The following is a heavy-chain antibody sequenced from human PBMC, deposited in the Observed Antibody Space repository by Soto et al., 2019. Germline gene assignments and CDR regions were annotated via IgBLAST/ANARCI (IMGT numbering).Heavy chain of an antibody. CDR1: GFTFSSYA. D-gene: IGHD3-22*01. CDR2: ISYDGSNK. V-gene: IGHV3-30-3*01. CDR3: ARGYDSSGYEPPFGY. J-gene: IGHJ4*02. Sequence: GGSLRLSCAASGFTFSSYAMHWVRQAPGKGLEWVAVISYDGSNKYYADSVKGRFTISRDNSKNTLYLQMNSLRAEDTAVYYCARGYDSSGYEPPFGYWGQGTLVTVSS.